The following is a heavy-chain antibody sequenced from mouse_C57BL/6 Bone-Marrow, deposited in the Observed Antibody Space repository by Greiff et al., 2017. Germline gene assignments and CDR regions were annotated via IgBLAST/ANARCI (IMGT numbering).Heavy chain of an antibody. D-gene: IGHD2-14*01. CDR2: ISDGGSYT. Sequence: EVNVVESGGGLVKPGGSLKLSCAASGFTFSSYAMSWVRQTPEKRLEWVATISDGGSYTYYPDNVKGRFTISRDNAKNNLYLQMSHLKSEDTAMYYCARDRGTWYFDVWGTGTTVTVSS. V-gene: IGHV5-4*01. CDR3: ARDRGTWYFDV. CDR1: GFTFSSYA. J-gene: IGHJ1*03.